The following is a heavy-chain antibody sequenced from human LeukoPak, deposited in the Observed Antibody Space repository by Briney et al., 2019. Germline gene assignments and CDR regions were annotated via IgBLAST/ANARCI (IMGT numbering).Heavy chain of an antibody. Sequence: GGSLRLSCAASGFTFSTNYMNWVRQAPGKGLEWVSVIYSGGTTYYADSVRGRFSISRDTSKNTLYMQMNSLRAEDTAVYYCAKASTYYYDSSGYGDYWGQGTLVTVSS. V-gene: IGHV3-53*01. D-gene: IGHD3-22*01. J-gene: IGHJ4*02. CDR1: GFTFSTNY. CDR3: AKASTYYYDSSGYGDY. CDR2: IYSGGTT.